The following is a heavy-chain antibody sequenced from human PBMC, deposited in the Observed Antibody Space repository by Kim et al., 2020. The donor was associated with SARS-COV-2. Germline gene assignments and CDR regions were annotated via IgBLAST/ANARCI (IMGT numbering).Heavy chain of an antibody. J-gene: IGHJ4*02. Sequence: GGSLRLSCAASGFTFSSYWMSWVRQAPGKGLEWVANIKQDGSEKYYVDSVKGRFTISRDNAKNSLYLQMNSLRAEDTAVYYCARDPTLDHLLRYYYFDCWGQGPLVTVSS. CDR2: IKQDGSEK. CDR3: ARDPTLDHLLRYYYFDC. CDR1: GFTFSSYW. D-gene: IGHD3-9*01. V-gene: IGHV3-7*01.